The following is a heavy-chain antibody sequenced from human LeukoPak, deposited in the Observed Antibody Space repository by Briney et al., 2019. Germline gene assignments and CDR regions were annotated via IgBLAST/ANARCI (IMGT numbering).Heavy chain of an antibody. CDR2: ISGSGGST. CDR1: GFTFSSYA. J-gene: IGHJ4*02. V-gene: IGHV3-23*01. D-gene: IGHD3-22*01. Sequence: PGGSLRLSCAASGFTFSSYAMSWVRQAPGKGLEWVSAISGSGGSTYYADSVKGRFTISRDNSKNTLYLQMNSLRAEDTAVYYCAKPGPYYYDSSGYYGPFDYWGQGTLVTVSS. CDR3: AKPGPYYYDSSGYYGPFDY.